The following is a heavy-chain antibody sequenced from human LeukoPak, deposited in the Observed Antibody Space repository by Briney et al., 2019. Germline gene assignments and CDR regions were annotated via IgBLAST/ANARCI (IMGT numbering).Heavy chain of an antibody. CDR1: GFTFSSYW. D-gene: IGHD4-17*01. J-gene: IGHJ3*02. CDR2: IKQDGSEK. V-gene: IGHV3-7*03. CDR3: AKNYGDYGVDDAFDI. Sequence: GGSLRLSCAASGFTFSSYWMSWVRQAPGKGLEWVANIKQDGSEKYYVDSVKGRFTISRDNAKNSLYLQMNSLRAEDTAVYYCAKNYGDYGVDDAFDIWGQGTMVTVSS.